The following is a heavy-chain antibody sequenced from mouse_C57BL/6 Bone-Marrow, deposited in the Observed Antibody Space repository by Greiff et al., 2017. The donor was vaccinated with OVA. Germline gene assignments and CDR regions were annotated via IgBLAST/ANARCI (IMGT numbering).Heavy chain of an antibody. V-gene: IGHV5-4*01. CDR2: ISDGGSYT. CDR1: GFTFSSYA. J-gene: IGHJ2*01. CDR3: ARDYYYGYFDY. Sequence: EVKLMESGGGLVKPGGSLKLSCAASGFTFSSYAMSWVRQTPEKRLEWVATISDGGSYTYYPDNVKGRFTISRDNAKNNLYLQMSHLKSEDTAMYYCARDYYYGYFDYWGQGTTLTVSS. D-gene: IGHD1-1*01.